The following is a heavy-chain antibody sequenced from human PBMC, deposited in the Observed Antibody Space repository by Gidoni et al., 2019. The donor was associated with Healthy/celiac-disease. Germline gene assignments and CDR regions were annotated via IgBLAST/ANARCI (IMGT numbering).Heavy chain of an antibody. D-gene: IGHD4-4*01. CDR2: ISYDGSNK. J-gene: IGHJ6*03. Sequence: QVQLVESGGGVVQPGRSLRLSCAASGFTFRSSAMPWVRQAPGKGLEWVAVISYDGSNKYYADSVKGRFTISRDNSKNTLYLQMNSLRAEDTAVYYCARDGTPYSNYLGGGYYYMDVWGKGTTVTVSS. CDR1: GFTFRSSA. CDR3: ARDGTPYSNYLGGGYYYMDV. V-gene: IGHV3-30-3*01.